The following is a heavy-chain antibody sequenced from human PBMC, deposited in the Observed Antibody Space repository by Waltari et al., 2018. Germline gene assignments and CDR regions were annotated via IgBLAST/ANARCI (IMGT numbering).Heavy chain of an antibody. CDR3: AKDLKYQLLSRSVDYFDY. J-gene: IGHJ4*02. V-gene: IGHV3-23*01. Sequence: EVQLLESGGGLVQPGGSLRLSCAASGFTFSSYAMSWVRQAPGKGLEWVSAIRGSGGSTYYADSVEGRFTISRDNSKNTLYLQMNSLRAEDTAVYYCAKDLKYQLLSRSVDYFDYWGQGTLVTVSS. CDR1: GFTFSSYA. D-gene: IGHD2-2*01. CDR2: IRGSGGST.